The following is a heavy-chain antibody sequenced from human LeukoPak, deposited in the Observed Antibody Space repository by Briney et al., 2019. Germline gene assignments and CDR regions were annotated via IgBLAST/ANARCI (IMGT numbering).Heavy chain of an antibody. D-gene: IGHD3-3*01. CDR2: IKQDGSEK. Sequence: PGGSLRLSCAASGFTFSSYWMSWVRQAPGKGLEWVANIKQDGSEKYYVDSVKGRFTISRDNAKNSLYLQMNSLRAEDTAVYYCARVGYDFWSGSLGADNFDYWGQGTLVTVSS. CDR3: ARVGYDFWSGSLGADNFDY. V-gene: IGHV3-7*01. J-gene: IGHJ4*02. CDR1: GFTFSSYW.